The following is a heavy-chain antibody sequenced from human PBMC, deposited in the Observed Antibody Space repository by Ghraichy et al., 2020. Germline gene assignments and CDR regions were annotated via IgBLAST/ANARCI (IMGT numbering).Heavy chain of an antibody. J-gene: IGHJ5*02. CDR2: ISGDGADT. CDR1: GFTFDAYG. Sequence: GKSLNISCAASGFTFDAYGMHWVRQSPGKGLEWVSIISGDGADTDYVDSVKGRFTISRDNSKNSLYLQMNSLRIEDTAFYYCAKGLRTIYDFRFDLWGQGTLVTVSS. D-gene: IGHD3-9*01. V-gene: IGHV3-43*02. CDR3: AKGLRTIYDFRFDL.